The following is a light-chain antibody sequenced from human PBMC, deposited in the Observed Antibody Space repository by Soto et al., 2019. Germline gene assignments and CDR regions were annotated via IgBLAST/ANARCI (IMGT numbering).Light chain of an antibody. J-gene: IGKJ4*01. CDR1: QAISNY. CDR3: QKFNAVPT. V-gene: IGKV1-27*01. Sequence: DIQMTQSPSSLSASVGDRVTITCRASQAISNYLAWYQQKPGKVPTLLIYAASTLQSGVPSRFSGSGSGTDFTLTISSLQPEDAAIYHCQKFNAVPTFGGGTKVEI. CDR2: AAS.